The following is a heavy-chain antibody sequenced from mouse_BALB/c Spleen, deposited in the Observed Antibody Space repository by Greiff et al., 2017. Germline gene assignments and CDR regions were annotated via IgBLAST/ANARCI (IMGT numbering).Heavy chain of an antibody. J-gene: IGHJ2*01. Sequence: QVQLQQSGAELVRPGASVTLSCKASGYTFTDYEMHWVKQTPVHGLEWIGAIDPETGGTAYNQKFKGKATLTADKSSCTAYMELRSLTSEDSAVEYCTGGNYFDYWGQGTTLTVSA. CDR3: TGGNYFDY. CDR2: IDPETGGT. V-gene: IGHV1-15*01. CDR1: GYTFTDYE.